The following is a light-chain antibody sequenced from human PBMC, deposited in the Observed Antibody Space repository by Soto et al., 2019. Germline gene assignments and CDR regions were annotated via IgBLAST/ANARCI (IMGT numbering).Light chain of an antibody. Sequence: EIVLTQSPGTLSLSPGERATLSCRASQSVSSSYLAWYQHKPGQARRLLIYGASSRATGIPDRFSGSGSGTDFTLTISRLEPEDFAVYYCQQYGSSPPFTFGPGTKVDIK. J-gene: IGKJ3*01. CDR1: QSVSSSY. CDR2: GAS. V-gene: IGKV3-20*01. CDR3: QQYGSSPPFT.